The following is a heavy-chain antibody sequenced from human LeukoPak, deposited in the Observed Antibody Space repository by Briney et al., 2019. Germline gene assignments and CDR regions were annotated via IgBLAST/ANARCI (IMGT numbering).Heavy chain of an antibody. CDR2: IYYSGST. V-gene: IGHV4-59*01. CDR1: GGSISSYN. Sequence: PSETLSLTCTVSGGSISSYNWSWIRQPPGKGLEWIGYIYYSGSTNYNPSLKSRVTISVDTSKNQFSLKLSSVTAADTAVYYCARNYDFWSGYYEAWGQGTLVTVSS. D-gene: IGHD3-3*01. CDR3: ARNYDFWSGYYEA. J-gene: IGHJ5*02.